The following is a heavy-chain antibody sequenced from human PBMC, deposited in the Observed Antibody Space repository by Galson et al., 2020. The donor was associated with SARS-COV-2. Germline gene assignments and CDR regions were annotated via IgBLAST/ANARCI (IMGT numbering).Heavy chain of an antibody. CDR3: ARRSGAAAPFDY. V-gene: IGHV5-51*01. D-gene: IGHD6-13*01. J-gene: IGHJ4*02. CDR1: GYTFSNYW. Sequence: KIGESPKISCKGSGYTFSNYWIGWVRQMPGKGLEWMGIIYPGDSDTRYSPSFQGQVTISADKSISTAYLQWSSLKASDTAMYFCARRSGAAAPFDYWGQGTLVTVSS. CDR2: IYPGDSDT.